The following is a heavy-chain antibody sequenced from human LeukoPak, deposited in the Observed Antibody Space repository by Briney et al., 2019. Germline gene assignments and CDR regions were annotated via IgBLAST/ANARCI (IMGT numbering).Heavy chain of an antibody. CDR2: IFSTGNT. CDR1: GFTVSSNY. J-gene: IGHJ4*02. V-gene: IGHV3-53*01. CDR3: ARTRASYDDY. Sequence: PGGSLGLSCAASGFTVSSNYLTWVRQAPGKGLEWVSVIFSTGNTDYADSVKGRFTISRDNSKNTLYLQMNSLRAEDTAVYYCARTRASYDDYWGQGTLVTVSS. D-gene: IGHD5-12*01.